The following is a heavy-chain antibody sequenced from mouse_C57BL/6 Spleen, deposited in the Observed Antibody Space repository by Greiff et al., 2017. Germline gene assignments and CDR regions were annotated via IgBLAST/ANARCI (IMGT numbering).Heavy chain of an antibody. CDR2: ISSGSSTI. CDR3: ARSGYYVRFAY. J-gene: IGHJ3*01. Sequence: EVKLMESGGGLVKPGGSLKLSCAASGFTFSDYGMHWVRQAPEKGLEWVAYISSGSSTIYYADTVKGRFTISRDNAKNTLFLQMTSLRSEDTAMYYCARSGYYVRFAYWGQGTLVTVSA. D-gene: IGHD2-3*01. V-gene: IGHV5-17*01. CDR1: GFTFSDYG.